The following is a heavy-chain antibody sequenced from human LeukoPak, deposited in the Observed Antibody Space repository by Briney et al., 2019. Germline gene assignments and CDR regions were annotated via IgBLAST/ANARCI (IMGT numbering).Heavy chain of an antibody. D-gene: IGHD3-10*01. CDR2: ISGSGGAT. CDR1: GFTFSSYG. J-gene: IGHJ4*02. Sequence: RPGGTLRLSCAASGFTFSSYGMSWVRQAPGKGLEWVSTISGSGGATHYADSVKGRFTISRDDPHNTLYLQMNSLRAEDTAVYFCARGGVDYYGSGTYYLMYYFDYWGQGALVTVSS. V-gene: IGHV3-23*01. CDR3: ARGGVDYYGSGTYYLMYYFDY.